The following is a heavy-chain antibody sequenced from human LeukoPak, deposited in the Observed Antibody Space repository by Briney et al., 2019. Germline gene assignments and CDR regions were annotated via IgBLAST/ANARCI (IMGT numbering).Heavy chain of an antibody. D-gene: IGHD2-15*01. J-gene: IGHJ4*02. CDR1: GGTFSSYA. Sequence: GASVKVSCKASGGTFSSYAISWVRQAPGQGLEWMGRIIPIFGTANYAQKFQGRVTITADKSTSTAYMELSSLRSEDTAVYYCARDWGYCSGGSCYSPFDYWGQGTLVTVFS. CDR3: ARDWGYCSGGSCYSPFDY. V-gene: IGHV1-69*06. CDR2: IIPIFGTA.